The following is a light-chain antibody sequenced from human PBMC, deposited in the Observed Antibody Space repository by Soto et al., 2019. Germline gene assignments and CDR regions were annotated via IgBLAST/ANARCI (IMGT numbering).Light chain of an antibody. Sequence: DIQMTQSPSSLSASVGDRVTITCRTRPNINNFLNWYQKNPGKAPKLLIYAASTLKSGVPSRFSGSGSRKYFPITISSLQPEDFVNYYWQQSFSTPRYTFGLGTKLDIK. CDR2: AAS. J-gene: IGKJ2*01. CDR3: QQSFSTPRYT. V-gene: IGKV1-39*01. CDR1: PNINNF.